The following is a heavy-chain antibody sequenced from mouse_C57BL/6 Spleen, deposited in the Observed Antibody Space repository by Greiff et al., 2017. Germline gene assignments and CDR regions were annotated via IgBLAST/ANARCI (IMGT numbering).Heavy chain of an antibody. J-gene: IGHJ1*03. Sequence: QVQLQQSGAELVRPGASVKLSCKASGYTFTDYYINWVKQRPGQGLEWIARIYPGSGNTYYNEKFKGKATLTAEKSSSTAYMQLSSLTSEDSAVYFCARLGDYRYFDVWGTGTTVTVSS. CDR3: ARLGDYRYFDV. CDR2: IYPGSGNT. CDR1: GYTFTDYY. V-gene: IGHV1-76*01.